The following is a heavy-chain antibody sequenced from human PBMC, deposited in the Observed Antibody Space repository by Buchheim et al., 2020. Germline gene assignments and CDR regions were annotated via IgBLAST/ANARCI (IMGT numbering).Heavy chain of an antibody. Sequence: QVQLVESGGGVVQPGRSLRLSCAASGFTFSSYAMHWVRQAPGKGLEWVAVISYDGSNKYYADSVKGRFTISRDNSKNTLYLQMNRLRAEDTAVYYCARVKGLLWFGESRRNYYYGMDVWGQGTT. D-gene: IGHD3-10*01. V-gene: IGHV3-30*04. CDR2: ISYDGSNK. J-gene: IGHJ6*02. CDR3: ARVKGLLWFGESRRNYYYGMDV. CDR1: GFTFSSYA.